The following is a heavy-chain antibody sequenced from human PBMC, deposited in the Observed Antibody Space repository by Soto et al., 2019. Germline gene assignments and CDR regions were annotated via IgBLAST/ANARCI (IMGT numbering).Heavy chain of an antibody. J-gene: IGHJ3*02. CDR3: ARGITMVRGVLLDAFDI. V-gene: IGHV1-2*04. CDR2: INPNSGGT. CDR1: GYTFTVYY. D-gene: IGHD3-10*01. Sequence: QVQLVQSGAEVKKPGASVKVSCKASGYTFTVYYMHWVRQAPGQGLEWMGWINPNSGGTNYAQKFQGWVTMTRDTSISTAYMELSRLRSDDTAVYYCARGITMVRGVLLDAFDIWGQGTMVTVSS.